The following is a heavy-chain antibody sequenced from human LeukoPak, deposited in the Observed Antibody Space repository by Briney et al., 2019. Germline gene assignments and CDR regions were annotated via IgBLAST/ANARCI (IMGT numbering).Heavy chain of an antibody. D-gene: IGHD5-12*01. V-gene: IGHV1-2*02. CDR3: ARDCDVELGPVWEDTSGDEY. CDR2: IDPYGGGT. CDR1: EYTFNGYY. Sequence: ASVKLSCKASEYTFNGYYIYWVRQAPGQGLEWIGWIDPYGGGTKPAQKFEDQVTLTTDTSIRTAYMELHTLIPDDTAVYYCARDCDVELGPVWEDTSGDEYWGRGSLVTV. J-gene: IGHJ4*02.